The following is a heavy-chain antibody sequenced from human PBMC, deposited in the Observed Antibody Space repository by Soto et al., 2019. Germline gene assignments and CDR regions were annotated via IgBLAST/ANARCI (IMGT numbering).Heavy chain of an antibody. V-gene: IGHV4-34*01. J-gene: IGHJ4*02. CDR1: GGSFSGYY. Sequence: SETLSLTCAVYGGSFSGYYWSWIRQPPGKGLEWIGEINHSGSTNYNPSLKSRVTISVDTSKNQFSLKLSSVTAADTAVYYCARARGVDDFWSGSPNSYYFDYWGQRTLVTVSS. CDR2: INHSGST. CDR3: ARARGVDDFWSGSPNSYYFDY. D-gene: IGHD3-3*01.